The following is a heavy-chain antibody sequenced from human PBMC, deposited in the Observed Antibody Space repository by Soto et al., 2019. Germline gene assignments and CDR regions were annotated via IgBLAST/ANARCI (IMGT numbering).Heavy chain of an antibody. Sequence: QVQLVQSGAEVKKPGASVKVSCTASGYTFTHYAIHWVRHAPGQRLEWMGFINAGSGNTKYSQTFQGRLTFNKDTSASTAYMALSRQSSEDTAIYYCARGLAADGAWGQGTLVTVSS. J-gene: IGHJ5*02. D-gene: IGHD6-13*01. V-gene: IGHV1-3*01. CDR3: ARGLAADGA. CDR1: GYTFTHYA. CDR2: INAGSGNT.